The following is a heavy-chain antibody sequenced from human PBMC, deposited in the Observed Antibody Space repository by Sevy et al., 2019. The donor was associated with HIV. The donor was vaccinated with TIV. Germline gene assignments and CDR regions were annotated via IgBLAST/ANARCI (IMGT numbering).Heavy chain of an antibody. CDR2: LNGSGGRT. CDR1: GFTFSSFA. CDR3: AKVLPKGGAFDI. D-gene: IGHD3-16*01. V-gene: IGHV3-23*01. J-gene: IGHJ3*02. Sequence: GGSLRLSCAASGFTFSSFAMSWVRQTPGKGLEWVSGLNGSGGRTYYPDSVKGRFTISRDNSKNTLYLQMNSLRAEDTAVYYCAKVLPKGGAFDIWGQGTMVTVSS.